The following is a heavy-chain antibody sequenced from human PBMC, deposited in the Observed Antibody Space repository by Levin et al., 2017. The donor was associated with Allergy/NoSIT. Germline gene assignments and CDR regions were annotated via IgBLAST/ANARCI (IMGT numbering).Heavy chain of an antibody. CDR2: IYPGDSDT. V-gene: IGHV5-51*01. J-gene: IGHJ3*02. Sequence: AGGSLRLSCKGSGYSFTSYWIGWVRQMPGKGLEWMGIIYPGDSDTRYSPSFQGQVTISADKSISTAYLQWSSLKASDTAMYYCARRNGFLIRHAFDIWGQGTMVTVSS. D-gene: IGHD3-3*01. CDR1: GYSFTSYW. CDR3: ARRNGFLIRHAFDI.